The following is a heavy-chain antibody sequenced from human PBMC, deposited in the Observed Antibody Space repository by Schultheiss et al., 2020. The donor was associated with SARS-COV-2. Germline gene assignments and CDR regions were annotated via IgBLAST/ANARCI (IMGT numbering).Heavy chain of an antibody. CDR3: ARDGPDIVVVPAAIRDYYYYYYMDV. Sequence: GGSLRLSCAASGFTFSSYWMHWVRQAPGKGLVWVSRINSDGSSTSYADSVKGRFTISRDNAKNTLYLQMNSLRAEDTAVYYCARDGPDIVVVPAAIRDYYYYYYMDVWGKGTTVTVSS. V-gene: IGHV3-74*01. J-gene: IGHJ6*03. D-gene: IGHD2-2*02. CDR2: INSDGSST. CDR1: GFTFSSYW.